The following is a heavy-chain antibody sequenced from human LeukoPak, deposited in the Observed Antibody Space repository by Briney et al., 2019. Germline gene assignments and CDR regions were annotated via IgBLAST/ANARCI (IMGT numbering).Heavy chain of an antibody. CDR1: GGSFSGYY. J-gene: IGHJ6*02. CDR3: ARGFLGLNGGV. CDR2: INHNGST. Sequence: SETLSLTCGVSGGSFSGYYWNWIRQAPGKGLEWIGEINHNGSTSSDPSLKSRVTISVDTSRSRFSLKLNSATAADTAVYYCARGFLGLNGGVWGQGTTVTVSS. V-gene: IGHV4-34*01. D-gene: IGHD1-26*01.